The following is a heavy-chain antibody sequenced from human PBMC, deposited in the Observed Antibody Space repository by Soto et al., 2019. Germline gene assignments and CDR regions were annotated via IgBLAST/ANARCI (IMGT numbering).Heavy chain of an antibody. CDR3: ASCLIMGTNF. CDR1: GFTISNIW. Sequence: EVQVLESGGDLVQPGGSLRLSCAVSGFTISNIWMHWVRQAPGKGLVSVSRIKRDGSTTDYADSVKGRFTVSRDNVKNTLYLQMSSLRAEDTAVYYCASCLIMGTNFWGPGTLVTVSS. CDR2: IKRDGSTT. J-gene: IGHJ4*02. D-gene: IGHD2-8*01. V-gene: IGHV3-74*01.